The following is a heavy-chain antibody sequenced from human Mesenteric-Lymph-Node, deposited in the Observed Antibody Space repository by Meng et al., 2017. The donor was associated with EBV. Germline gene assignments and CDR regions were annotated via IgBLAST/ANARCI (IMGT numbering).Heavy chain of an antibody. J-gene: IGHJ4*02. CDR1: ADSISSFY. CDR2: TYYTGNA. CDR3: AATGYNSGWFTRHFDH. D-gene: IGHD6-19*01. V-gene: IGHV4-59*01. Sequence: VQPQEPAPGLVKPPGPLPRTGTFLADSISSFYWSWIRQPPGKGLEWIGYTYYTGNANYNPSLKSRVTISVDTSKNQFSLRLSSVTAADTAVYYCAATGYNSGWFTRHFDHWGQGALVTVSS.